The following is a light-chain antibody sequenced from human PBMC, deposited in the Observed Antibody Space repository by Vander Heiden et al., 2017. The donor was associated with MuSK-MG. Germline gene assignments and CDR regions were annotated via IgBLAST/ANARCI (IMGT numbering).Light chain of an antibody. CDR3: SSYTSSSTSGV. V-gene: IGLV2-14*01. J-gene: IGLJ2*01. CDR1: SSDVGGYNY. CDR2: DVS. Sequence: QSALTQPASVSGSPGQSITISCTGTSSDVGGYNYVSWYQQHPGKAPKLMFYDVSNRPSGVSNRFSGSKSGNTASLTISGLQAEDEADYYCSSYTSSSTSGVFGGGTKLTVL.